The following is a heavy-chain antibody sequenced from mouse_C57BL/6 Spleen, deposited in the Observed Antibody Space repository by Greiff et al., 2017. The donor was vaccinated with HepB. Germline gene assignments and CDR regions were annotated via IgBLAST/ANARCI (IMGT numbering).Heavy chain of an antibody. D-gene: IGHD1-1*01. CDR1: GFTFSSYA. Sequence: EVNVVESGEGLVKPGGSLKLSCAASGFTFSSYAMSWVRQTPEKRLEWVAYISSGGDYIYYADTVKGRVTISRDNARNTLYLQMSSLKSEDTAMYYCTRDIYYYGDFDDWGQGTTLTVSS. V-gene: IGHV5-9-1*02. CDR2: ISSGGDYI. J-gene: IGHJ2*01. CDR3: TRDIYYYGDFDD.